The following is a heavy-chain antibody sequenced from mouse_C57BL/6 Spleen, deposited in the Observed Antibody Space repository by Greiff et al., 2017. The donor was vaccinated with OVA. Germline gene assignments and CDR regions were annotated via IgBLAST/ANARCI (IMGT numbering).Heavy chain of an antibody. CDR1: GFTFSDYG. D-gene: IGHD1-1*02. CDR3: AKGCGFMDY. CDR2: ISRGSSTI. Sequence: EVKLMESGGGLVKPGGSLKLSCAASGFTFSDYGMHWVRQAPEKGLEWVAYISRGSSTIYYADTVKGRFTISRDNAKNTLFLQMTSLRSEDTAMYYCAKGCGFMDYWGQGTSVTVSS. J-gene: IGHJ4*01. V-gene: IGHV5-17*01.